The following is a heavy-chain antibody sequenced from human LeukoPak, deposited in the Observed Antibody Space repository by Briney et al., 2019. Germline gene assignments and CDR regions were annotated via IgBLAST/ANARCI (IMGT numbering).Heavy chain of an antibody. J-gene: IGHJ4*02. V-gene: IGHV5-51*01. Sequence: PGESLKISCKGSGYSFSSYWIAWVRQMRGKGLEWMGIIYPGDSDTTYSPSFQGQVTISADKSISTAYLQWNSLKASDTAMYFCARRRSSTLIDYWGQGTLVTVSS. CDR1: GYSFSSYW. D-gene: IGHD3-10*01. CDR3: ARRRSSTLIDY. CDR2: IYPGDSDT.